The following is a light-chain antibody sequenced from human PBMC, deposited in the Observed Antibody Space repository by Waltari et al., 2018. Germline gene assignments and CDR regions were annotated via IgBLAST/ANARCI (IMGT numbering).Light chain of an antibody. CDR1: QDISNH. J-gene: IGKJ5*01. CDR2: DVS. Sequence: DIEMTQSPSSLSASVGEKVTITCRASQDISNHLSWFQQKPGKAPKLLIYDVSKLETGVASRFSGGGSRADFTLIINDVQPEDVATYYCQQYDSITLLTFGQGTRLE. CDR3: QQYDSITLLT. V-gene: IGKV1-33*01.